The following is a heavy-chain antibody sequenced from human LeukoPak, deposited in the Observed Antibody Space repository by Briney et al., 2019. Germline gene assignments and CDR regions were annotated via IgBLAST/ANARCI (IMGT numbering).Heavy chain of an antibody. J-gene: IGHJ4*02. CDR3: AKVSTTVTEYYFDY. Sequence: GGSLRLSCAASGFTFSSYSMSWVRQAPGKGLEWVSSISSSSSYIYYADSVKGRFTISRDNAKNSLYLQMNSLRAEDTAVYYCAKVSTTVTEYYFDYWGQGTLVTVSS. V-gene: IGHV3-21*04. D-gene: IGHD4-17*01. CDR1: GFTFSSYS. CDR2: ISSSSSYI.